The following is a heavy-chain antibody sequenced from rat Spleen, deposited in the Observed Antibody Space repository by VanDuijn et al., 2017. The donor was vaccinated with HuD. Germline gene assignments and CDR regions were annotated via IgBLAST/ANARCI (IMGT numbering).Heavy chain of an antibody. D-gene: IGHD4-3*01. J-gene: IGHJ2*01. V-gene: IGHV5S13*01. Sequence: EVQLVESGGGLVQPGRSLKLSCAASGFTFSNYDMAWVRQAPTKGLEWIASVSTGGGNTYNRDSVKGRFTISRDNAKNTQYRQMDSLRSEDTATYYCARQDNSGRDYFDYWGKGVMVTVSS. CDR2: VSTGGGNT. CDR3: ARQDNSGRDYFDY. CDR1: GFTFSNYD.